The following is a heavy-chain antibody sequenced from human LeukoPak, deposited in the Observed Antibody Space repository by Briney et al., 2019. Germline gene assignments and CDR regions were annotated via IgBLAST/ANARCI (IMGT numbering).Heavy chain of an antibody. CDR1: GYSISSGYY. Sequence: SETLSLTCTVSGYSISSGYYWGWIRQPPGKGLEWIGNIYFSGNTYYNPSLKSRVTISLDTSKNQFSLKLSSVTAADTAVYYCARSKDILTGYCFDYWGQGTLVTVSS. D-gene: IGHD3-9*01. J-gene: IGHJ4*02. CDR3: ARSKDILTGYCFDY. V-gene: IGHV4-38-2*02. CDR2: IYFSGNT.